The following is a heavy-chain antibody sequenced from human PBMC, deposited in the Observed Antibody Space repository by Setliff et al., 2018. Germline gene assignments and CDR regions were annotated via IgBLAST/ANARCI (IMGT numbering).Heavy chain of an antibody. Sequence: GGSLRPPCAASGFMFRGYLMAWVRQAPGKGLEWVASIRQDGLEKHYVDSVKGRFTISRDNGEDSMYLQMSSLSAEDTAVYYCTTVAIQIWSASGAFDIWGRGVLVTVSS. CDR2: IRQDGLEK. J-gene: IGHJ3*02. D-gene: IGHD5-18*01. CDR1: GFMFRGYL. CDR3: TTVAIQIWSASGAFDI. V-gene: IGHV3-7*03.